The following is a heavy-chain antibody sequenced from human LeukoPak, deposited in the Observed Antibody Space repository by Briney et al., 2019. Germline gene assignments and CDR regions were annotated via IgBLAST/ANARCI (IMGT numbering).Heavy chain of an antibody. J-gene: IGHJ4*02. D-gene: IGHD6-19*01. Sequence: SETLSLTCTVSGGSISNFWNWIQQPPGQGPEWIGYMSNTGITKYNPSLKSRVTISADTSKNQFSLNLNFVTAADTAVYYCAKASVAAAVLFDSWGQGTLVAVSS. V-gene: IGHV4-59*01. CDR1: GGSISNF. CDR3: AKASVAAAVLFDS. CDR2: MSNTGIT.